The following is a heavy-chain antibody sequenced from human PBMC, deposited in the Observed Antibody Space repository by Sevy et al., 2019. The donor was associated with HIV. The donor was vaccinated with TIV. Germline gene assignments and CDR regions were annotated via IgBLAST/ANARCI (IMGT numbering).Heavy chain of an antibody. V-gene: IGHV3-48*01. CDR3: ARDGRTTLFGVVIPLVAFDI. D-gene: IGHD3-3*01. Sequence: GGSLRLSCAASGFTFSSYSMNWVRQAPGKGLEWVSYISSSSSTIYYADSVKGRFTISRDNAKNSLYLQMNSLRAEDTAVYYCARDGRTTLFGVVIPLVAFDIWGQGTMVTVSS. CDR2: ISSSSSTI. J-gene: IGHJ3*02. CDR1: GFTFSSYS.